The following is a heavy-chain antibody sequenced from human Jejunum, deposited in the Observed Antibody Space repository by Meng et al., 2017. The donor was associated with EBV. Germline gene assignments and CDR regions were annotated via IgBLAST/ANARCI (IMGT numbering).Heavy chain of an antibody. J-gene: IGHJ4*02. Sequence: QVKLVQSGYELKKSGASVKVSCKASGYTFSRYAMNWVRQAPGQGLEWMGWINTRTGNPAYAQGFTGRFVFSLDTSVSTAYLQISSLKAEDTAVYYCASDISTATFGYWGQGTLVTVSS. V-gene: IGHV7-4-1*02. CDR3: ASDISTATFGY. D-gene: IGHD2-21*02. CDR2: INTRTGNP. CDR1: GYTFSRYA.